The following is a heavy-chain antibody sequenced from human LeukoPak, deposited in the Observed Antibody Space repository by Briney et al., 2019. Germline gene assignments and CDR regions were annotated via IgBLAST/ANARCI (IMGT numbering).Heavy chain of an antibody. V-gene: IGHV3-48*04. D-gene: IGHD2-2*01. Sequence: PGGSLRLSCAASGFTFSDYSINWVRQAPGRGLEWISYISTRSRTIYYADSVKGRFTISRDNAKNSLYLQMNSLRAEDTAVYYCARDADTASWTRRSYFYAMDVWGQGTTVTVSS. CDR3: ARDADTASWTRRSYFYAMDV. CDR1: GFTFSDYS. CDR2: ISTRSRTI. J-gene: IGHJ6*02.